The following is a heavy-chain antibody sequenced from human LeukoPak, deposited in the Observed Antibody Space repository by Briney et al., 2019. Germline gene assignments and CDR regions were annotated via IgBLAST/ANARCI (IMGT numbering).Heavy chain of an antibody. V-gene: IGHV3-23*01. D-gene: IGHD4-17*01. Sequence: PGGSLRLSCAAFGLTFSSYAMSWVRQAPGKGLEWVSAISGSGGSTYYADPVKGRFTISRDNSKNTLYLQMNSLRAEDTAVYYCAKDRKGDYFVDWYFDLWGRGTLVTVSS. CDR1: GLTFSSYA. CDR2: ISGSGGST. J-gene: IGHJ2*01. CDR3: AKDRKGDYFVDWYFDL.